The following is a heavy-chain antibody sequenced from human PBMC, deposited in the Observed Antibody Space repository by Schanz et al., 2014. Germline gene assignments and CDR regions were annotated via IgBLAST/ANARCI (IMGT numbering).Heavy chain of an antibody. CDR2: IDYAGST. V-gene: IGHV3-NL1*01. CDR1: GFAFNNYG. J-gene: IGHJ4*02. Sequence: QVQLAESGGGVVQPGRSLRLSCAASGFAFNNYGMHWVRQAPGKGLEWVSLIDYAGSTNYADSVKGRMTVSRDTSKNALFLQMNNLRAEDTAVYYCARDGDFDYWGQGTLVTVSS. CDR3: ARDGDFDY.